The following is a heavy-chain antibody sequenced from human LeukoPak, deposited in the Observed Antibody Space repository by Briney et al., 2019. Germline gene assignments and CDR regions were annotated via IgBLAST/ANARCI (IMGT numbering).Heavy chain of an antibody. CDR1: GFTFSSYE. CDR3: ARGAAGIQLWCNFDY. D-gene: IGHD5-18*01. Sequence: KTGGSLRLSCAASGFTFSSYEMNWVRQAPGKGLEWVSYISSSSSYTNYADSVKGRFTISRENAKNSLYLQMNSLRAEDTAVYYCARGAAGIQLWCNFDYWGQG. CDR2: ISSSSSYT. V-gene: IGHV3-21*05. J-gene: IGHJ4*02.